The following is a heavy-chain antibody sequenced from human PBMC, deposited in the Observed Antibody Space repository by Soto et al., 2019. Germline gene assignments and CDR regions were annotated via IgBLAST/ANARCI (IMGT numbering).Heavy chain of an antibody. CDR3: ARALVVPAAMTYFYFDY. CDR1: GGSISSYY. CDR2: IYYSGST. J-gene: IGHJ4*02. V-gene: IGHV4-59*01. D-gene: IGHD2-2*01. Sequence: PSETPSLTCTVSGGSISSYYWSWIRQPPGKGLEWIGYIYYSGSTNYNPSLKSRVTISVDTSKNQFSLKLSSVTAADTAVYYCARALVVPAAMTYFYFDYWGQGTLVTVSS.